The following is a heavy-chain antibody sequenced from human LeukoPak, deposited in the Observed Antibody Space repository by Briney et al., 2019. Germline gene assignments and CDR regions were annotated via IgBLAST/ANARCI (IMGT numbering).Heavy chain of an antibody. D-gene: IGHD1-26*01. CDR1: GGSISSHY. J-gene: IGHJ4*02. V-gene: IGHV4-59*11. CDR2: IYYSGRT. Sequence: SETLSLTCTVSGGSISSHYWSWIRQSPGKGLEWIGYIYYSGRTNYNPSLKSRVTISVDTSKNQFSLKLSSVTAADTAVYYCAGVGAIYFDYWGQGTLVTVSS. CDR3: AGVGAIYFDY.